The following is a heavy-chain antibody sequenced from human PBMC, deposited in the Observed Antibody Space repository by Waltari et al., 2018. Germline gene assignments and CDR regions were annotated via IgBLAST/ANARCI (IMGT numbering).Heavy chain of an antibody. CDR2: ISSSSSYI. CDR3: ARRKSMTTLRLDYYGMDV. Sequence: EVQLVESGGGLVKPGGSLRLSCAASGFTFSSYSMNWVRQAPGKGLEWVSSISSSSSYIYYADSVKGRFTSSRDNAKNSLYLQMNSLRAEDTAVYYCARRKSMTTLRLDYYGMDVWGQGTTVTVSS. J-gene: IGHJ6*02. CDR1: GFTFSSYS. V-gene: IGHV3-21*01. D-gene: IGHD4-17*01.